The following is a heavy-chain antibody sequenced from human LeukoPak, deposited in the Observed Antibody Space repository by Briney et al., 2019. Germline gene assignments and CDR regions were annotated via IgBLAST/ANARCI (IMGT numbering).Heavy chain of an antibody. J-gene: IGHJ6*03. CDR1: GGSFSGYY. V-gene: IGHV4-34*01. D-gene: IGHD6-6*01. CDR3: ASSYSSSRGYYYYYMDV. Sequence: SETLSLTCAVYGGSFSGYYWSWIRQPPGKGLEWIGEINHSGSTNYNPSLKSRVTISVDTSKNQFPLKLSSVTAADTAVYYCASSYSSSRGYYYYYMDVWGKGTTVTVSS. CDR2: INHSGST.